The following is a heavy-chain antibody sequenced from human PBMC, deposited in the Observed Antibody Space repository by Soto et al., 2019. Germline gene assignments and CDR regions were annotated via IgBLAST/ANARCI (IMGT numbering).Heavy chain of an antibody. J-gene: IGHJ6*02. CDR2: ISGSGGST. CDR1: GFTFSSYA. V-gene: IGHV3-23*01. CDR3: AKGAAVGEEVYYYYYGMDV. D-gene: IGHD4-17*01. Sequence: GGSLRLSCAAPGFTFSSYAMSWVRQAPGKGLEWVSAISGSGGSTYYADSVKGRFTISRDNSKNTLYLQMNSLRAEDTAVYYCAKGAAVGEEVYYYYYGMDVWGQGTTVTVSS.